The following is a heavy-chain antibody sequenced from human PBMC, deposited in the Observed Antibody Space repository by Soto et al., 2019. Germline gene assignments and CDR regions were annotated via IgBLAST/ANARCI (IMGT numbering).Heavy chain of an antibody. J-gene: IGHJ4*02. CDR3: ARDSEDGYNLDY. Sequence: QVQLQESGPGLVKPSQTLSLTCTVSGGSISSGGYYWSWIRQHPGKGLEWIGYIYYSGSTYYNPSLKGRVTISVDTSKNQFSLKLSSVTAADTAVYYCARDSEDGYNLDYWGQGTLVTVSS. D-gene: IGHD5-12*01. CDR1: GGSISSGGYY. V-gene: IGHV4-31*03. CDR2: IYYSGST.